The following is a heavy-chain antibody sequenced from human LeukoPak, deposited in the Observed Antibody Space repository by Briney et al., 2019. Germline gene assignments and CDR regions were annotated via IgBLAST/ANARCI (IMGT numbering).Heavy chain of an antibody. V-gene: IGHV3-30*02. CDR1: GFTFRSFG. J-gene: IGHJ4*02. Sequence: PGGSLRLSCAASGFTFRSFGMHLVRQAPGQGLEWVAFIRFDGSNQYYADSVKGRFTISRDNSNTTLFLQMNSLRVDDTAVYFCAKGYGESHFDFWGQGTLVTVSS. D-gene: IGHD4/OR15-4a*01. CDR2: IRFDGSNQ. CDR3: AKGYGESHFDF.